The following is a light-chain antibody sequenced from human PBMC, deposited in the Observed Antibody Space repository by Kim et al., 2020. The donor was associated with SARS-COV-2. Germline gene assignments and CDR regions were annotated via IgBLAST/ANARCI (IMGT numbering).Light chain of an antibody. CDR2: KAS. CDR1: QSISSW. J-gene: IGKJ2*01. CDR3: QQYNSYVYT. Sequence: DIQMTQSPSTLSASVGDRVTITCRASQSISSWLAWYQQKPGKAPKVLIYKASSLESRVPSRFSGSGSGTEFSLTISSLQPDDFATYYCQQYNSYVYTFGQGTKLEI. V-gene: IGKV1-5*03.